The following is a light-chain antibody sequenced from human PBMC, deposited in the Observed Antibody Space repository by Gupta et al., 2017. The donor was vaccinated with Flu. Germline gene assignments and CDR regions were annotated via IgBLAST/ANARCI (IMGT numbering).Light chain of an antibody. J-gene: IGLJ2*01. CDR1: SGHSDYA. CDR2: VHSDGSH. V-gene: IGLV4-69*01. CDR3: QTWGSGIVV. Sequence: QLVLTQSPSASASLGASVKLTCTLSSGHSDYAIAWHQQQPGKGPRYLMKVHSDGSHTKGDGIPDRFSGSSLGTERSLTISSLQSEDEADYYCQTWGSGIVVFGGGTQLTVL.